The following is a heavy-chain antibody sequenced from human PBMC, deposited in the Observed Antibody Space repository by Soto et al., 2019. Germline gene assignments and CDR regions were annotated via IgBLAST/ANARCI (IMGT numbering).Heavy chain of an antibody. CDR3: GRSVAAPGAHIAS. D-gene: IGHD6-13*01. J-gene: IGHJ4*02. CDR2: VYYTGST. Sequence: PSETLSLTCSVSGGSISGSYWSWIRQSPGKGLEWLGYVYYTGSTNYSPSLRSLLSISVDTTENEFSLRLSSVTAAETPVDFCGRSVAAPGAHIASWGQGTQVTVS. CDR1: GGSISGSY. V-gene: IGHV4-59*01.